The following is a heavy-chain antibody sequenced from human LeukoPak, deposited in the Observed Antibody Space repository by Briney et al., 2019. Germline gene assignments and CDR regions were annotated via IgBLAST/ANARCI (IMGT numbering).Heavy chain of an antibody. CDR1: GYSFTNNW. Sequence: GESLKISCKGSGYSFTNNWIGWVRQMPGKGLEWMGITYPGDSNTRYSPSFQGQVTISADKSISSAYLQWSSLKASDTAMYYCVRSPARSSGTCYPSWFDPWGQGTLVTVSS. J-gene: IGHJ5*02. CDR2: TYPGDSNT. V-gene: IGHV5-51*01. CDR3: VRSPARSSGTCYPSWFDP. D-gene: IGHD2-15*01.